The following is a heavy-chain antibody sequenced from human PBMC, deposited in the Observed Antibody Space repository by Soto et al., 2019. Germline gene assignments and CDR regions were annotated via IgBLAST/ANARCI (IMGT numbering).Heavy chain of an antibody. Sequence: ASVKVSCKASGGTFSSYAISWVRQAPGQGLEWMGGIIPIFGTANYAQKFQGRVTITADESTSTAYMELSSLRSEDTAVYYCARDGYSYGPYYYYYRMDFWGQGTTVTVSS. J-gene: IGHJ6*02. CDR2: IIPIFGTA. CDR1: GGTFSSYA. V-gene: IGHV1-69*13. CDR3: ARDGYSYGPYYYYYRMDF. D-gene: IGHD5-18*01.